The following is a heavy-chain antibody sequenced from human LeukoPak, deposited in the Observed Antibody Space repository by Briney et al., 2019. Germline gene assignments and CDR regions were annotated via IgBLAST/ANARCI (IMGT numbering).Heavy chain of an antibody. CDR2: INHSGST. Sequence: SETLSLTCAVYGGSFSGYYWSWIRQPPGKGLEWIGEINHSGSTNYNPSLKSRVTISVDTSKNQFSLKLSSVTAADTAVYYCAREVRGVRGVIRSGPFDYWGQGTLVTVSS. J-gene: IGHJ4*02. V-gene: IGHV4-34*01. D-gene: IGHD3-10*01. CDR1: GGSFSGYY. CDR3: AREVRGVRGVIRSGPFDY.